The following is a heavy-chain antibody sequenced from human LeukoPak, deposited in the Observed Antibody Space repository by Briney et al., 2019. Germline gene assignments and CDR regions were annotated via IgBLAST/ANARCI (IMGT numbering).Heavy chain of an antibody. CDR2: ISYDGSNK. CDR1: GFTFSSYG. CDR3: VRGVGVSRFNYLDS. Sequence: GGSLRLSCAASGFTFSSYGMHWVRQAPGKGLEWVAVISYDGSNKYYADSVKGRFTISRDNSKNTLYLQMNSLRGDDTAVYYCVRGVGVSRFNYLDSWGQGTLVIVSS. J-gene: IGHJ4*02. D-gene: IGHD6-13*01. V-gene: IGHV3-30*03.